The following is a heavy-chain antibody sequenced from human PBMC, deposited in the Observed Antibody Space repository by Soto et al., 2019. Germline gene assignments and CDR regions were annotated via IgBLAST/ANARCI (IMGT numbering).Heavy chain of an antibody. CDR3: ARDGGNGFDI. CDR1: GYTFTSYG. Sequence: ASVKVSCKASGYTFTSYGISWVRQAPGQGLEWMGWISTFNSHTDYAQKLQGRVTMTTDTSTSTAYMELRSLRSDDTAVYYCARDGGNGFDIWGQGTMVTVSS. V-gene: IGHV1-18*01. D-gene: IGHD2-15*01. CDR2: ISTFNSHT. J-gene: IGHJ3*02.